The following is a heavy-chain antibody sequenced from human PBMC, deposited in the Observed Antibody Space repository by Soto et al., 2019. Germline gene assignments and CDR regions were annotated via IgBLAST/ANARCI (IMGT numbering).Heavy chain of an antibody. Sequence: EVQLLESGGGLVQPGGSLRLSCTASGFTFSSHAMSWVRQAPGKGLEWVSSISVSGGPTNYADSVKGRFAISRDNSRNTLYLQMNSLRAEDAAVYYCAKGGTRHWSGYSGGVWAKGATVTVSS. CDR1: GFTFSSHA. CDR3: AKGGTRHWSGYSGGV. V-gene: IGHV3-23*01. CDR2: ISVSGGPT. D-gene: IGHD3-3*01. J-gene: IGHJ6*04.